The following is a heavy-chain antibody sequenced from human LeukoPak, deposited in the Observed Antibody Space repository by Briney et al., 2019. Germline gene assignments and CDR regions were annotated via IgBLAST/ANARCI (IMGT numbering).Heavy chain of an antibody. D-gene: IGHD3-16*01. CDR1: GFTFDDYA. J-gene: IGHJ3*02. CDR2: ISWNSGRI. CDR3: AKDFYRLGEFDAFDN. Sequence: GGSLILSCAASGFTFDDYAMHWVRQAPGKGLEWVSGISWNSGRIGYADSVKGRFTISRDNAKNSLYLQMNSLRVEDTALYYCAKDFYRLGEFDAFDNWGQGTMVTVSS. V-gene: IGHV3-9*01.